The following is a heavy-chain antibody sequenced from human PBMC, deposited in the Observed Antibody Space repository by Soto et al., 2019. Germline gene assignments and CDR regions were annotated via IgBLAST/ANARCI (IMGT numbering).Heavy chain of an antibody. CDR1: GGTFSSYA. J-gene: IGHJ6*02. V-gene: IGHV1-69*06. CDR2: IIPIFGTA. CDR3: ASLSTMNLAGIYYYGMDV. D-gene: IGHD3-22*01. Sequence: QEQLVQSGAEVKKPGSSVKVSCKASGGTFSSYAISWVRQAPGQGLEWMGGIIPIFGTAYYAQKFQGRVTITADKSTSTAYMELSSLRSEDTAVYYCASLSTMNLAGIYYYGMDVWGQGTTVTVSS.